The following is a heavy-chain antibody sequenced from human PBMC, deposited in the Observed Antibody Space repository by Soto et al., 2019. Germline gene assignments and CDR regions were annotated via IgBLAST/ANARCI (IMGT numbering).Heavy chain of an antibody. CDR2: IIPIFGTA. CDR3: ARGEPLAYCGGDCYYFQH. Sequence: QVQLVQSGAEVKKPGSSVKVSCKASGGTFSSYAISWVRQAPGQGLEWMGGIIPIFGTANYAQKFQGRVTMTADEATSTAYMELSSLRSEDTAVYYCARGEPLAYCGGDCYYFQHWGQGTLVTVSS. D-gene: IGHD2-21*02. CDR1: GGTFSSYA. V-gene: IGHV1-69*12. J-gene: IGHJ1*01.